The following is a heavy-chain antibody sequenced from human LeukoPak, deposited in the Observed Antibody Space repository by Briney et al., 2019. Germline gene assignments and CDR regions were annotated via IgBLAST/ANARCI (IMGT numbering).Heavy chain of an antibody. J-gene: IGHJ4*02. CDR1: GYTFTSYG. CDR3: ARSMTTVTTVLLADY. CDR2: ISAYNGNT. Sequence: GASVKVSCKASGYTFTSYGISWVRQAPGQGLEWMGWISAYNGNTNYAQKLQGRVTMTTDTSTSTAYMELRSLRSDDTAVYYCARSMTTVTTVLLADYWGQGTLVTVSS. V-gene: IGHV1-18*01. D-gene: IGHD4-17*01.